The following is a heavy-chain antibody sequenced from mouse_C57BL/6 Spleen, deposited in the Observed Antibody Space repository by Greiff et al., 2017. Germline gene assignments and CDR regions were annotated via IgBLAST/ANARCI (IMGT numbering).Heavy chain of an antibody. CDR1: GFTFSDYY. J-gene: IGHJ1*03. CDR3: AREDYYGNFDV. V-gene: IGHV5-16*01. Sequence: EVQVVESEGGLVQPGSSMKLSCTASGFTFSDYYMAWVRQVPEKGLEWVANINYDGSSTYYLDSLKSRFIISRDNAKNILYLQMSSLKSEDTATYYCAREDYYGNFDVWGTGTTVTVSS. CDR2: INYDGSST. D-gene: IGHD1-2*01.